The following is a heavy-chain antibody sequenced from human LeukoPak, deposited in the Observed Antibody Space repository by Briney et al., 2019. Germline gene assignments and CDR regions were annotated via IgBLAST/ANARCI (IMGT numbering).Heavy chain of an antibody. CDR2: IYTSGST. CDR1: GGSISSYY. CDR3: ARDGWRSSTDNWFDP. Sequence: SETLSLTCTVSGGSISSYYWSWIRQPAGKGLEWIGRIYTSGSTNYNPSLKSRVTMSVDTSKNPFSLKLSSVTAADTAVYYCARDGWRSSTDNWFDPWGQGTLVTVS. D-gene: IGHD6-13*01. J-gene: IGHJ5*02. V-gene: IGHV4-4*07.